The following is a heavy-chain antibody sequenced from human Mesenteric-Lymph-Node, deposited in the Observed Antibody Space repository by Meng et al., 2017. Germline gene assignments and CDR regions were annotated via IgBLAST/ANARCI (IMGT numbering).Heavy chain of an antibody. J-gene: IGHJ4*02. D-gene: IGHD3-22*01. V-gene: IGHV1-18*01. CDR3: ARDRDYYDSSGYSGMYFDY. CDR1: GYTFTSYG. Sequence: ASVKVSCKASGYTFTSYGISWVRQAPGQGLEWVGWISAYNGATNSAQKLQGRATMTTDTSTSTAYMELRSLRSEDTAVYYCARDRDYYDSSGYSGMYFDYWGQGTLVTVSS. CDR2: ISAYNGAT.